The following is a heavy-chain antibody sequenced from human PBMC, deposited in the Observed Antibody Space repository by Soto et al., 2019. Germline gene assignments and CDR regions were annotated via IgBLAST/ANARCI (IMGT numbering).Heavy chain of an antibody. CDR2: ISGSGGST. D-gene: IGHD3-10*01. J-gene: IGHJ4*02. Sequence: GGSLRLSCAASGFTFSSYAMSWVRQAPGKGLEWVSAISGSGGSTYYADSVKGRFTISRDNSKNTLYLQMSSLRAEDTAVYYCAKDGRDLDYYGSGSYPNFDYWGQGTLVTVSS. CDR1: GFTFSSYA. V-gene: IGHV3-23*01. CDR3: AKDGRDLDYYGSGSYPNFDY.